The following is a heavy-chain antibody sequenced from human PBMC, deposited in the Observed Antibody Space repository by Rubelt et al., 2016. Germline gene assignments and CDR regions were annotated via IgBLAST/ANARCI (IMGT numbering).Heavy chain of an antibody. V-gene: IGHV3-23*04. CDR3: AKKGSIMRPGNYFDY. CDR1: GFAFSNYA. J-gene: IGHJ4*02. Sequence: EVQLVESGGALVQPGGSLRLSCAASGFAFSNYAMNWIRQAPGKGLEWVSVISDSDGTTYYADSVKGRFTVSRANSKNTLYLKMDGRRAEDTATYSCAKKGSIMRPGNYFDYWGQGTLVTVSS. CDR2: ISDSDGTT. D-gene: IGHD3-16*01.